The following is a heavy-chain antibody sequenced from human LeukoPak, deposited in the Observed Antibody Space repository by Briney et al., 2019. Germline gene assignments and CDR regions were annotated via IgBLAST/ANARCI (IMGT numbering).Heavy chain of an antibody. D-gene: IGHD6-13*01. CDR2: INPSGDSA. CDR3: ARDHSEWRSSSGLGWFDP. J-gene: IGHJ5*02. Sequence: ASVKVSCKASGGTFTSYYMHWVRQAPGQGLEWMGIINPSGDSASYAQKFQGRVTMTRDTSTSTVYMELSSLRSEDTAVYYCARDHSEWRSSSGLGWFDPWGQGTLVTVSS. V-gene: IGHV1-46*01. CDR1: GGTFTSYY.